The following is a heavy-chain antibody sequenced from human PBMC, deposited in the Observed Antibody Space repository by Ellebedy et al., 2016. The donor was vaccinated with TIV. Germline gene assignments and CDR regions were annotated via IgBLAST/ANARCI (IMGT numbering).Heavy chain of an antibody. V-gene: IGHV1-69*04. CDR1: GGTFSSYA. CDR3: ARDRNSSWSFDY. Sequence: AASVKVSCKASGGTFSSYAISWVRQPPGQGLEWMGRIIPILGIANYAQKFQGRVTITADKSTSTAYMELSSLRSEDTAVYYCARDRNSSWSFDYWGQGTLVTVSS. CDR2: IIPILGIA. J-gene: IGHJ4*02. D-gene: IGHD6-13*01.